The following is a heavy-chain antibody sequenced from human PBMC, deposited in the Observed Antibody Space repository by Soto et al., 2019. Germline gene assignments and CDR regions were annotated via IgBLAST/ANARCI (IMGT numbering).Heavy chain of an antibody. CDR1: GYTFTSYG. Sequence: VASVKVSCKASGYTFTSYGISWVRQAPGQGLEWMGWISAYNGNTNYAQKLQGRVTMTTDTSTSTAYMELRSLRSDDTAVYYCARGLRTYYYDSSGWFDPWGQGTLVTVSS. D-gene: IGHD3-22*01. CDR3: ARGLRTYYYDSSGWFDP. J-gene: IGHJ5*02. CDR2: ISAYNGNT. V-gene: IGHV1-18*01.